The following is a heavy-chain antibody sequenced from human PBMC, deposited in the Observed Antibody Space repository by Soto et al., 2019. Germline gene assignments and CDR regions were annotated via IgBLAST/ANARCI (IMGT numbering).Heavy chain of an antibody. CDR3: ARGRYGDY. J-gene: IGHJ4*02. CDR2: ISAHNGKT. V-gene: IGHV1-18*01. D-gene: IGHD4-17*01. CDR1: GYIFTGYG. Sequence: QAHLVQSGPEVKKPGASVKVSCKASGYIFTGYGIAWVRQAPGQGLEWMGWISAHNGKTEYAQKFQGRVTVTRDTSTSTAYMELRSLRSDDTALYYCARGRYGDYWGQGAVVTVSS.